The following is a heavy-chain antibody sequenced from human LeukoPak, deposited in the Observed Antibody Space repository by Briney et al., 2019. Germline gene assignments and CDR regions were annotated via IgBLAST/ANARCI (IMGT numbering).Heavy chain of an antibody. D-gene: IGHD2-15*01. J-gene: IGHJ4*02. CDR1: GGSFSSGDNY. CDR2: IHYSGST. Sequence: SGTLSLTCTVSGGSFSSGDNYCSWIRQPPGKGLEWIGHIHYSGSTFYNPSLKSQVTMSVDTSKNQFSLKLNSVTAAGTAVYYCARGELLYDIWGQGTLVTVSS. V-gene: IGHV4-30-4*01. CDR3: ARGELLYDI.